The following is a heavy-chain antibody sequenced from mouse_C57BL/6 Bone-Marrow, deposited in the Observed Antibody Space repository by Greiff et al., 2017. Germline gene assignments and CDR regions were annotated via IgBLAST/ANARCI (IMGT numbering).Heavy chain of an antibody. J-gene: IGHJ4*01. CDR3: ARAGSNYVSYDAMDY. CDR1: GYTFTDYY. CDR2: INPNNGGT. Sequence: EVQLQQSGPELVKPGASVKISCKASGYTFTDYYMNWVKQSPGKSLEWIGDINPNNGGTSYNQKFKGKATLTVDTSSSTAYMELRSLTSEDSAVYYCARAGSNYVSYDAMDYWGQGTSVTVSS. D-gene: IGHD2-5*01. V-gene: IGHV1-26*01.